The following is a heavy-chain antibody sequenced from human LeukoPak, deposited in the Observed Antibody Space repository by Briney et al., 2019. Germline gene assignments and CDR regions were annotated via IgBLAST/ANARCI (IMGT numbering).Heavy chain of an antibody. V-gene: IGHV3-49*04. Sequence: GGSLRLSCTASGFTFGDYAMSWVRQAPGKELEWVGFIRSKAYGGTTEYAASVKGRFTISRDDSKSIAYLQMNSLKTEDTAVYYCTRDRFDSSGYTYYFDYWGQGTLVTVSS. CDR2: IRSKAYGGTT. D-gene: IGHD3-22*01. CDR1: GFTFGDYA. J-gene: IGHJ4*02. CDR3: TRDRFDSSGYTYYFDY.